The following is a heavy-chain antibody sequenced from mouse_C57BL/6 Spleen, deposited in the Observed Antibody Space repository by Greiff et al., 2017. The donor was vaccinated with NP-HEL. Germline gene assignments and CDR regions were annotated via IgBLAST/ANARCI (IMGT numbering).Heavy chain of an antibody. D-gene: IGHD2-1*01. V-gene: IGHV10-1*01. J-gene: IGHJ4*01. CDR2: IRSKSNNYAT. Sequence: EVKLMESGGGLVQPKGSLKLSCAASGFSFNTYAMNWVRQAPGKGLEWVARIRSKSNNYATYYADSVKDRFTISRDDSESMLYLQMNNLKTEDTAMYYCVRQGNYDYAMDYWGQGTSVTVSS. CDR1: GFSFNTYA. CDR3: VRQGNYDYAMDY.